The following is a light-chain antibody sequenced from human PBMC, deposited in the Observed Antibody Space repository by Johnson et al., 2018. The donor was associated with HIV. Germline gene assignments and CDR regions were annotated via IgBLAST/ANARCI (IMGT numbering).Light chain of an antibody. CDR3: GTWVSSQSAVPYV. CDR2: ENN. J-gene: IGLJ1*01. V-gene: IGLV1-51*02. CDR1: NSNIGNSY. Sequence: QSVLTQPPSVSAAPGQKVTISCSGSNSNIGNSYVSWYQQLPRTAPKLLIYENNKRPSGIPGRFSGSKSGTSATLGIPGLHTGDKADYYLGTWVSSQSAVPYVVGTGTKVTVL.